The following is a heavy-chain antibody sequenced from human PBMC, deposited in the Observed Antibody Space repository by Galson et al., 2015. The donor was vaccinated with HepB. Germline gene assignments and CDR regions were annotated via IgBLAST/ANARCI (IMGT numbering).Heavy chain of an antibody. CDR2: INPDGSEK. CDR3: ARRISLVRGIITKPDYYYGMDV. Sequence: SLRLSCAASEFTFSSYWMNWVRQAPGKGLEWVANINPDGSEKYYVASLKGRFTISRDNAKDSLYLQMDSLRAEDTAVYHCARRISLVRGIITKPDYYYGMDVWGQGTTVTVAS. CDR1: EFTFSSYW. V-gene: IGHV3-7*03. D-gene: IGHD3-10*01. J-gene: IGHJ6*02.